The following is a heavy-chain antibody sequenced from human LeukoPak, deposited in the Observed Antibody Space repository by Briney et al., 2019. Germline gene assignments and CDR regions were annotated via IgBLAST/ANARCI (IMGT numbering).Heavy chain of an antibody. D-gene: IGHD3-3*01. J-gene: IGHJ4*02. CDR3: ARENWSTADY. V-gene: IGHV3-7*01. CDR1: GFSFPPYW. Sequence: GGSLRLSCAASGFSFPPYWMMWVRQTPEKGLEWVATVNQDGREKWYVDSVKGRFTISKDSANNMVYLQMNSLRAEDTAIYYCARENWSTADYWGQGTLVTVSS. CDR2: VNQDGREK.